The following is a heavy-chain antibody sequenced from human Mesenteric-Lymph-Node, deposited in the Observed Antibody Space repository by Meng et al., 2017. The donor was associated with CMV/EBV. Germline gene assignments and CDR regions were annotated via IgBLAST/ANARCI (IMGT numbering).Heavy chain of an antibody. J-gene: IGHJ4*02. CDR3: AREVGDSSGYYYFDY. CDR2: INDSGST. Sequence: GSLRLSCAVYGGSFSGYYWSWIRQPPGKGLEWIGEINDSGSTNYNPSLKSRVTISVDTSENQFSLKLSSVTAADTAVYYCAREVGDSSGYYYFDYWGQGTLVTVSS. V-gene: IGHV4-34*01. CDR1: GGSFSGYY. D-gene: IGHD3-22*01.